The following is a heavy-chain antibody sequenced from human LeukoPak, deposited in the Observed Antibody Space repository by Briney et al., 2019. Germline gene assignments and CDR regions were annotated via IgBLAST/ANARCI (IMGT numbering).Heavy chain of an antibody. CDR2: ISGSGGST. V-gene: IGHV3-23*01. Sequence: GGSLRLSCAASRFTFSSYAMSWVRQAPGKGLEWVSGISGSGGSTYYADSVKGRFTISRDNAKNSLYLQMNSLRAGDTAVYYCAGGNCYDSSGYAPPGHWGQGTLVTVSS. CDR3: AGGNCYDSSGYAPPGH. D-gene: IGHD3-22*01. CDR1: RFTFSSYA. J-gene: IGHJ1*01.